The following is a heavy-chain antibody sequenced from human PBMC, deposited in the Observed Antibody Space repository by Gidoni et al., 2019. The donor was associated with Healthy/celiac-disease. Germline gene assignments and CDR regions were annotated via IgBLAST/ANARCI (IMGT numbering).Heavy chain of an antibody. D-gene: IGHD6-19*01. CDR3: ARATYLYIAVAGLGDAVDI. CDR1: GYTFTSYA. CDR2: INTKTVNS. V-gene: IGHV7-4-1*02. Sequence: QVQLVQSGSELKKPWASVKVSCKASGYTFTSYAMNWVRQAPGQGLEWTGWINTKTVNSPDAKGFTGRFVFAFDTSASTAYLQISSLKAEDTAGYYCARATYLYIAVAGLGDAVDILGQGKIVTVSS. J-gene: IGHJ3*02.